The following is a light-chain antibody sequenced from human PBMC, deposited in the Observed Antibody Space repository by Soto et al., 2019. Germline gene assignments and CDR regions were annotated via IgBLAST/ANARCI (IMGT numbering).Light chain of an antibody. Sequence: DIVMTQSPLSLPVTPGEPASISCRSSQSLLHSNGYNYLDWYLQKPGQSPQLLIYLGSNRASGVPDRFSGSGSSTDFTLKISRVEAEDVGVYYCMQSLQTLLTFGGGTKVEIK. CDR1: QSLLHSNGYNY. J-gene: IGKJ4*01. V-gene: IGKV2-28*01. CDR3: MQSLQTLLT. CDR2: LGS.